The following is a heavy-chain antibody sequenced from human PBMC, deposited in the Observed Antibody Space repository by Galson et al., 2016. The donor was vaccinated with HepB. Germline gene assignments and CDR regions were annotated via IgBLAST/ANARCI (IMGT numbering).Heavy chain of an antibody. CDR1: GGSISSTDW. V-gene: IGHV4-4*02. J-gene: IGHJ3*02. CDR3: ARDCSGGTCKSAGYVGYDVFDI. D-gene: IGHD2-15*01. Sequence: SETLSLTCTVSGGSISSTDWWSWVRQSPGKGLEWIGEVYHSGTTNYNPSLRSRATMSVDMSKNQFSLKLISVTAADTAVYYCARDCSGGTCKSAGYVGYDVFDIWGQGTTVTVSS. CDR2: VYHSGTT.